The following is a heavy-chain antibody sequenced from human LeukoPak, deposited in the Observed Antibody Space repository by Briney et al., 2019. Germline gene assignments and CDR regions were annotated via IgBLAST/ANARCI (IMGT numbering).Heavy chain of an antibody. Sequence: PSETLSLTCTVSGGSISSYYWSWIRQPPGKGLEWIGYIYYSGSTNYNPSLKSRVTISVDTSKNQLSLKLSSVTAADTAVYYCARRDSSGYYVYWGQGTLVTVSS. D-gene: IGHD3-22*01. CDR3: ARRDSSGYYVY. CDR1: GGSISSYY. V-gene: IGHV4-59*08. J-gene: IGHJ4*02. CDR2: IYYSGST.